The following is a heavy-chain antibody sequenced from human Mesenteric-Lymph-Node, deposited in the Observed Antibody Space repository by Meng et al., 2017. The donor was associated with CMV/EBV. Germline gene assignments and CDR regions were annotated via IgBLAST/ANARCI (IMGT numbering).Heavy chain of an antibody. Sequence: SETLSLTCAVYGGSFSGHYWTWIRQAPGKRLEWIGEVHHSGSTNSNPSLKRRVTMSIDTSKNQFSLKMTSVTAADTAVYYCARVSMGFGYCSNTNCPGPDYWGQGTLVTVSS. D-gene: IGHD2-2*03. V-gene: IGHV4-34*01. CDR2: VHHSGST. J-gene: IGHJ4*02. CDR3: ARVSMGFGYCSNTNCPGPDY. CDR1: GGSFSGHY.